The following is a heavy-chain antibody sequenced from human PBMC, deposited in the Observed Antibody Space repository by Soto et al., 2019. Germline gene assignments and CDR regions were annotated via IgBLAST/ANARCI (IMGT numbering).Heavy chain of an antibody. Sequence: GGSLRLSCAASGFTLSNYWMHWARQAPGKGLVWVSRMNPEVTTISYADSVKGRFTISRDNARDTLHLEMNSLRADDTAVYYCGGGAYGDPVDFWGQGTLVTVSS. J-gene: IGHJ4*02. CDR3: GGGAYGDPVDF. CDR2: MNPEVTTI. V-gene: IGHV3-74*01. CDR1: GFTLSNYW. D-gene: IGHD4-17*01.